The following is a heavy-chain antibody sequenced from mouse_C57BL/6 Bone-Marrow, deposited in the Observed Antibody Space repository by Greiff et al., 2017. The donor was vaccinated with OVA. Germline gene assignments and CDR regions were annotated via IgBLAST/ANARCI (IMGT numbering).Heavy chain of an antibody. CDR3: TRGDPKYGYFFFDY. V-gene: IGHV1-15*01. J-gene: IGHJ2*01. CDR1: GYTFTDYE. CDR2: IDPETGGT. D-gene: IGHD2-2*01. Sequence: QVQLKESGAELVRPGASVTLSCKASGYTFTDYEMHWVKQTPVHGLEWIGAIDPETGGTAYNQKFKGKAILTADKSSSTAYMELRSLTSEDSAVYYCTRGDPKYGYFFFDYWGQGTTLTVSS.